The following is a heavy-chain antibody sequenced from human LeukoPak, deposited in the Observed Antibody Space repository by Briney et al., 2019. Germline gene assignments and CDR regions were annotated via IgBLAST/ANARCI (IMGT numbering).Heavy chain of an antibody. J-gene: IGHJ3*02. CDR1: GGSSSSSNYY. CDR3: ARLGIDYDILTGYIPDAFDI. D-gene: IGHD3-9*01. V-gene: IGHV4-39*01. Sequence: SETLSLTCTVSGGSSSSSNYYWDWIRQPPGKGLEWIGSIYYSGTTYYNPSLKSRVTVSIDTSKKQFSLKVSSVTAADTAVYYCARLGIDYDILTGYIPDAFDIWGQGTMVTVSS. CDR2: IYYSGTT.